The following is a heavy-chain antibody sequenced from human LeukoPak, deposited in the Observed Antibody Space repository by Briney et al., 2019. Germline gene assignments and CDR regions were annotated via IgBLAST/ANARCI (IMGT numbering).Heavy chain of an antibody. CDR3: ARQGYGASWYHLDY. Sequence: SDTLSLTCTVSGGSINSYFWGWVRQPAGKGLEWIGRIYTTGTTHFSPSLGSRLTMSVDTSKNLFSLNLSSVTAADTAVYYCARQGYGASWYHLDYWGRGTLVTVSS. J-gene: IGHJ4*02. CDR2: IYTTGTT. V-gene: IGHV4-4*07. D-gene: IGHD6-13*01. CDR1: GGSINSYF.